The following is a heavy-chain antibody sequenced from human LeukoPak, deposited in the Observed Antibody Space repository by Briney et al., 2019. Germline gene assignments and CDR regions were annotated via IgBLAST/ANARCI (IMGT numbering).Heavy chain of an antibody. CDR3: ARGSSAGSPNWFDP. CDR1: GGTFIIYA. CDR2: IIPIFGTA. Sequence: SVTVSFMASGGTFIIYAISWVRQAPGQGREWMGGIIPIFGTANYPQKFQGRVTITADESMRTAFIELSSLRSDDTAVYCCARGSSAGSPNWFDPWGQGTLVTVSS. D-gene: IGHD6-19*01. V-gene: IGHV1-69*13. J-gene: IGHJ5*02.